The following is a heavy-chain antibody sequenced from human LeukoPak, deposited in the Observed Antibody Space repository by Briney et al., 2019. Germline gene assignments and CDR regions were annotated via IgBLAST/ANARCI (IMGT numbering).Heavy chain of an antibody. V-gene: IGHV4-59*08. CDR2: IYYSGST. J-gene: IGHJ4*02. CDR3: ASHGTYSTGNYYITC. Sequence: PSETLSLTCTVSRGSISGYYWSWIRQPPGKGLEWIGYIYYSGSTNYNPSLKSRVTISVDTSKNQFSLKLSSVTAADTAVYYCASHGTYSTGNYYITCWSQATLVTVSS. CDR1: RGSISGYY. D-gene: IGHD6-19*01.